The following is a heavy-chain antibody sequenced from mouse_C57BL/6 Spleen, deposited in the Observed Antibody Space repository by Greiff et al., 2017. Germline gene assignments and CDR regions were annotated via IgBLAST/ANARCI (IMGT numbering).Heavy chain of an antibody. Sequence: EVHLVESGGGLVKPGGSLKLSCAASGFTFSDYGMRWVRQAPEKGLEWVAYISNGSSTIYYADTVKGRFTLSRDNAKNTLCLQMTSLRSEDTAMYYCAREGRRTYYIDYWGQGTTLTVSS. CDR3: AREGRRTYYIDY. J-gene: IGHJ2*01. CDR2: ISNGSSTI. V-gene: IGHV5-17*01. CDR1: GFTFSDYG.